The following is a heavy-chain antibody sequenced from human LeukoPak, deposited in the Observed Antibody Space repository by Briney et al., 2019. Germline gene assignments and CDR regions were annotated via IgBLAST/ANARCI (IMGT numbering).Heavy chain of an antibody. CDR3: ARWSGYGSGSSGLDY. V-gene: IGHV4-61*01. CDR1: GVSISSGSYY. D-gene: IGHD3-10*01. J-gene: IGHJ4*02. CDR2: IYYSGST. Sequence: SETLSLTCTVSGVSISSGSYYWSWIRQPPGKGLEWIGYIYYSGSTNYNPSLKSRVTISVDTSKNQFSLKLSSVTAADTAVYYCARWSGYGSGSSGLDYWGQGTLVTVSS.